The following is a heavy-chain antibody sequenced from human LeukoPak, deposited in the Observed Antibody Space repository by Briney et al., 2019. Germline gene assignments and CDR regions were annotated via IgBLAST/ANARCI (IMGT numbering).Heavy chain of an antibody. V-gene: IGHV3-21*01. CDR1: GFTFSSYS. CDR2: ISSSSSYI. Sequence: PGGPLRLSCAASGFTFSSYSMNWVRQAPGKGLEWVSSISSSSSYIYYADPVKGRFIISRDNAKNSLYLQMKSLRAEDTAVYYCARDKGRVSGGTLDYWGQGTLVTVSS. D-gene: IGHD2-15*01. J-gene: IGHJ4*02. CDR3: ARDKGRVSGGTLDY.